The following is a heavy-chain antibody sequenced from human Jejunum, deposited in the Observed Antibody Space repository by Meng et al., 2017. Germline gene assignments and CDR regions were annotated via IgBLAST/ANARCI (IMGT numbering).Heavy chain of an antibody. Sequence: GGSLRLSCVASGFTFTGYTMNWVRQTPGKGLEWVSSISPRSSYIYYVDSVKGRFTISRDNSKNSLYLQMDNLRAEDTAMYHCARGTLSDGKVGLYPDYWGQGALVTVSS. V-gene: IGHV3-21*01. D-gene: IGHD6-13*01. CDR2: ISPRSSYI. CDR3: ARGTLSDGKVGLYPDY. J-gene: IGHJ4*02. CDR1: GFTFTGYT.